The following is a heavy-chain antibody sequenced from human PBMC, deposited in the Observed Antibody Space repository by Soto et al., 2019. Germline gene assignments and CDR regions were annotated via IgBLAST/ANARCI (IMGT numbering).Heavy chain of an antibody. CDR1: GASISSDEYY. Sequence: QVQLQESGPGLVKPSQTLSLTCSISGASISSDEYYWSWFRQPTGKGLEWIGYISYSGSTYYNPSRKSRNTISVDTSKAQSSLILSSVTAADTDVFYCAREVNNYYGMDVWGQGTTVTVSS. CDR2: ISYSGST. V-gene: IGHV4-30-4*01. J-gene: IGHJ6*02. CDR3: AREVNNYYGMDV.